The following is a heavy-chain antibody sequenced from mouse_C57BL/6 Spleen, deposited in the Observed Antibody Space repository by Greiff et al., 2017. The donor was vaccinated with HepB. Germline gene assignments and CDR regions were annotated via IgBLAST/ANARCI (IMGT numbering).Heavy chain of an antibody. V-gene: IGHV1-64*01. D-gene: IGHD2-1*01. Sequence: VKLQQPGAELVKPGASVKLSCKASGYTFTSYWMHWVKQRPGQGLEWIGMIHPNSGSTNYNEKFKSKATLTVDKSSSTAYMQLSSLTSEDSAVYYCAFYYGNYPYAMDYWGQGTSVTVSS. J-gene: IGHJ4*01. CDR1: GYTFTSYW. CDR2: IHPNSGST. CDR3: AFYYGNYPYAMDY.